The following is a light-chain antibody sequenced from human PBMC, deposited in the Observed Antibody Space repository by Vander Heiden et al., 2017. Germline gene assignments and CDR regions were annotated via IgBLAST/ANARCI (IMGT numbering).Light chain of an antibody. V-gene: IGKV4-1*01. J-gene: IGKJ1*01. CDR1: QSVLYSSNNNNY. CDR2: WAS. CDR3: QQDDSTPWT. Sequence: IVMTQSPDSLAVSLGERATINCKSSQSVLYSSNNNNYLAWYQQKPGQPPKLLIYWASTRESGVPDRFSGSGSGTDFTLTISSLQAEDVAVYYCQQDDSTPWTFGQGTKVEIK.